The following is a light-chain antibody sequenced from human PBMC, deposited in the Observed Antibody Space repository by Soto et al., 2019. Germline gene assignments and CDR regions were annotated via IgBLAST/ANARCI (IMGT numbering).Light chain of an antibody. J-gene: IGLJ2*01. CDR2: LDGDGSH. CDR1: SGHYSYA. CDR3: QTWGTGMQV. Sequence: QPVLTQSPSASASLGASVKLTCTLSSGHYSYAIAWHQQQPQKGPRFLMRLDGDGSHTKGDGIPDRFSGFSSGAERYLTISSLQSEDEAEYFCQTWGTGMQVFGGGTKLTVL. V-gene: IGLV4-69*01.